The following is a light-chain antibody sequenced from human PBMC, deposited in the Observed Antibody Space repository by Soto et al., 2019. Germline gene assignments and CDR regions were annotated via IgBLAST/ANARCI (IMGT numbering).Light chain of an antibody. V-gene: IGKV3-20*01. CDR3: QQYDSSPRT. CDR1: QSFTSRS. CDR2: GAS. J-gene: IGKJ1*01. Sequence: EIVLTQSPGTLSLSPGERATLSCRASQSFTSRSLAWYHQKPGLAPRLLISGASNRAAGIPDRFSGSGSGTDFTLTISRLEPEDFAVYYCQQYDSSPRTFGQGTKVEIK.